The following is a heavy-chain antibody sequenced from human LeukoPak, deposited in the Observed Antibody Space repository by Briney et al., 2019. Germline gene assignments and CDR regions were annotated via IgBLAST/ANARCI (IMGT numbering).Heavy chain of an antibody. CDR3: ARGIVADAFDI. V-gene: IGHV4-61*02. CDR2: IYTSGST. J-gene: IGHJ3*02. D-gene: IGHD3-22*01. CDR1: GGSISSGSYY. Sequence: PSQTLSLTCTVSGGSISSGSYYWSWIRQPAGKGLEWIGRIYTSGSTNYNPSLKSRVTISVDTSKNQFSLKLSSVTAADTAVYYCARGIVADAFDIWGQGTMVTVS.